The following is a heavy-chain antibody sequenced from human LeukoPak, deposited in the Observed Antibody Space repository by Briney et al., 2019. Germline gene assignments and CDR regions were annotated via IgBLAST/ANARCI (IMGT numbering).Heavy chain of an antibody. J-gene: IGHJ5*02. V-gene: IGHV1-69*02. Sequence: SVKVSCKASGGTFTSYTISWVRQAPGQGLEWMGRIIPILGIANYAQKFQGRVTITADKSTSTAYMELSSLRSEDTVVYYCVRSRNWFDPWGQGTLVTVCS. CDR3: VRSRNWFDP. CDR2: IIPILGIA. CDR1: GGTFTSYT.